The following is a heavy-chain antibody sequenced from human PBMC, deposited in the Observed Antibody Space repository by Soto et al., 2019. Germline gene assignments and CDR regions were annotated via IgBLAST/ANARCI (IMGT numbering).Heavy chain of an antibody. J-gene: IGHJ5*02. CDR2: INHSGST. V-gene: IGHV4-34*01. CDR3: ARGRRLVVAATNNWFDP. CDR1: GGSFSGYY. Sequence: QVQLQQWGAGLLKPSETLSLTCAVYGGSFSGYYWSWIRQPPGKGLVWIGEINHSGSTNYNPSLKSRVTISVDTSKNQFSLKLSSVTAADTAVYYCARGRRLVVAATNNWFDPWGQGTLVTVSS. D-gene: IGHD2-15*01.